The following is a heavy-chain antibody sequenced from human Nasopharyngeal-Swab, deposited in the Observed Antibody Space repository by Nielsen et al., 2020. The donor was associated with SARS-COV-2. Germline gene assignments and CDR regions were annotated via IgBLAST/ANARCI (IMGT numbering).Heavy chain of an antibody. D-gene: IGHD2-2*01. CDR1: GFTFSNAW. CDR3: ARTVTPAASVAEY. CDR2: IFYSGST. J-gene: IGHJ4*02. Sequence: GSLRLSCAASGFTFSNAWMSWVRQLPGKGLEWIGSIFYSGSTYYNPSLKSRVTISVDTSKNQFSLKLSSVTAADTAVYYCARTVTPAASVAEYWGQGTLVTVSS. V-gene: IGHV4-38-2*01.